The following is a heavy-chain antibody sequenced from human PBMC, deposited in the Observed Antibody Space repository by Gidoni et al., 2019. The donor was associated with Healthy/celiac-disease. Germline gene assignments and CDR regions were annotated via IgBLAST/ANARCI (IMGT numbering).Heavy chain of an antibody. CDR2: IYSSGST. J-gene: IGHJ4*02. Sequence: QLQLQESGQGLVKPSETLSLTCTDSGGSISSSSYYWGWIRQPPGKGLEWIGSIYSSGSTYYNPSLKSRVTISVDTSKNQFSLKLSSVTAADTAVYYCARLFRYYFDYWGQGTLVTVSS. V-gene: IGHV4-39*01. CDR3: ARLFRYYFDY. CDR1: GGSISSSSYY.